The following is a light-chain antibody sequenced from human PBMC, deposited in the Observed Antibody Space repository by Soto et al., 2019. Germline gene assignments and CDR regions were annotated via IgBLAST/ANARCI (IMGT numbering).Light chain of an antibody. V-gene: IGKV3-15*01. CDR1: HSVSSSY. J-gene: IGKJ1*01. Sequence: ELVLTQSPGTLSLSPGERATLSCSVSHSVSSSYLAWYQQKPGQAPRLLIYGASSRATGIPARFSGSGSGTEFTLTISSLQSEDFAIYYCQQYHSWPPRTFGQGTKVDIK. CDR2: GAS. CDR3: QQYHSWPPRT.